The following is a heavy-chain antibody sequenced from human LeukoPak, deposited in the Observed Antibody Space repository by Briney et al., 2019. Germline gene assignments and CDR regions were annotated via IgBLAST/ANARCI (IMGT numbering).Heavy chain of an antibody. V-gene: IGHV1-2*02. D-gene: IGHD3-22*01. J-gene: IGHJ4*02. CDR2: INPNSGGT. CDR3: ARTITMIVVAIGY. Sequence: ASVKVSCKASGYTFTGYYMHWVRQAPGQGLEWMGWINPNSGGTNYAQKFQGRVTMTRDTSISTAYMELSRLRSDDTAVYYCARTITMIVVAIGYWGQGTLVTVSS. CDR1: GYTFTGYY.